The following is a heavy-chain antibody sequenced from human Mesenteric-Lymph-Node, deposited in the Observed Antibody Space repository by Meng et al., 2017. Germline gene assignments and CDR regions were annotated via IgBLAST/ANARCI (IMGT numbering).Heavy chain of an antibody. Sequence: GESLKISCVASGFSFSAYWMTWVRQAPGKGLEWVAVIWYDGSNKYYADSVKGRFTISRDNSKNTLYLQMNSLRAEDTAVYYCASFSIAAAIDYWGQGTLVTVSS. V-gene: IGHV3-33*08. J-gene: IGHJ4*02. D-gene: IGHD6-13*01. CDR1: GFSFSAYW. CDR3: ASFSIAAAIDY. CDR2: IWYDGSNK.